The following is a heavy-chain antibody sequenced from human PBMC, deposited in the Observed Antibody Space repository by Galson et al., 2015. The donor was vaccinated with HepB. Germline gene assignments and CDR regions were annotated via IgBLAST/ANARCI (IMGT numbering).Heavy chain of an antibody. CDR2: IIPILGTT. CDR1: GVTFRNSA. CDR3: AREGGPPSYAGVGLDV. V-gene: IGHV1-69*11. Sequence: SVKVSCKASGVTFRNSAISWVRQAPGQGLEWVAQIIPILGTTMFSQKFQDRVILTADESTSTAYMELSSLNSEDTALYYCAREGGPPSYAGVGLDVWGQGTTVTVSS. D-gene: IGHD2-8*01. J-gene: IGHJ6*02.